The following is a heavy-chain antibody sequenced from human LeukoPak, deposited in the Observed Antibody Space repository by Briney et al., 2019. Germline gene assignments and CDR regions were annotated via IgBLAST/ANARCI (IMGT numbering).Heavy chain of an antibody. J-gene: IGHJ4*02. D-gene: IGHD3-16*01. CDR1: GVSINSGGYY. CDR2: IYYRGNT. V-gene: IGHV4-31*03. Sequence: SETLSLTCTVSGVSINSGGYYWSWIRQHPGKGLEWIGYIYYRGNTDYNPSLKSRVTISIDTSKNQFFLKLSSVIVADTAVYYCATDNYYDRKGFDYWGQGTLVTVSS. CDR3: ATDNYYDRKGFDY.